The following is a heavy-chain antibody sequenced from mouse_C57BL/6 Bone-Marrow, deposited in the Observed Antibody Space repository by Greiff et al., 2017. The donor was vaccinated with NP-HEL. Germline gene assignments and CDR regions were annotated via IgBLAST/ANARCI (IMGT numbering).Heavy chain of an antibody. CDR3: ARWSPPYYFDY. V-gene: IGHV1-63*01. Sequence: QVQLQQSGAELVRPGTSVKMSCKASGYTFTNYWIGWAKQRPGHGLEWIGDIYPGGGYTNYNEKFKGKATLTADKSSSTSYMQFSSLTSEDSAIYYCARWSPPYYFDYWGQGTTLTVSS. CDR2: IYPGGGYT. CDR1: GYTFTNYW. J-gene: IGHJ2*01.